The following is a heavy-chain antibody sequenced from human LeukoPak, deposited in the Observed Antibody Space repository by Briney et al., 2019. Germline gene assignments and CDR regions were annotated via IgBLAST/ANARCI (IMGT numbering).Heavy chain of an antibody. Sequence: SETLSLTCTVSGGSISSGDYYWSWIRQPPGKGLEWIGCIYYSGSTYYNPSLKSRVTISVDTSKNQFSLKLSSVTAADTAVYYCARAHGSCSGGSCETWGQGTLVTVSS. V-gene: IGHV4-30-4*08. CDR2: IYYSGST. J-gene: IGHJ4*02. CDR1: GGSISSGDYY. D-gene: IGHD2-15*01. CDR3: ARAHGSCSGGSCET.